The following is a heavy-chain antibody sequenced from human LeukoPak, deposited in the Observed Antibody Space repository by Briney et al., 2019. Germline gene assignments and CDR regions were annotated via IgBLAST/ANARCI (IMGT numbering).Heavy chain of an antibody. CDR3: AKAHGGSYHSGID. D-gene: IGHD2-8*01. Sequence: GGSPRLSCAASGFTFTSYAMTWVRQAPGKGLEWVSGISGSGGSTYYADSVKGRFSISRDNSKNTLYLQLNSLRVEDTAEYYCAKAHGGSYHSGIDWGQGTLVIVSS. CDR1: GFTFTSYA. J-gene: IGHJ4*02. CDR2: ISGSGGST. V-gene: IGHV3-23*01.